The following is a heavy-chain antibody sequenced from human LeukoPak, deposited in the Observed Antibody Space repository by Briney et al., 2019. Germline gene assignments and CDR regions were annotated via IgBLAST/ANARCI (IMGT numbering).Heavy chain of an antibody. CDR2: INPSGGST. Sequence: ALVKVSCKASGYTFTSYYMHWVRQAAGQGLEGMGIINPSGGSTSYAQKFQGRVTMTGDMSTSTVYMELSSLRSEDTAVYYCATEVGNCSGGSCSRNYYYYYMDVWGKGTTVTVSS. CDR1: GYTFTSYY. D-gene: IGHD2-15*01. CDR3: ATEVGNCSGGSCSRNYYYYYMDV. J-gene: IGHJ6*03. V-gene: IGHV1-46*01.